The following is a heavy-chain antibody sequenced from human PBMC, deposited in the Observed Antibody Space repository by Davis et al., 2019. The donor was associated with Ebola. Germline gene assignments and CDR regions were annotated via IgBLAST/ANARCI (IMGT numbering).Heavy chain of an antibody. V-gene: IGHV4-34*01. CDR2: VDHSGRT. CDR1: GGTFIDYY. CDR3: ARGRGYSSGWRLFDY. Sequence: SETLSLTCAVYGGTFIDYYWSWIRQPPGKGLEWIGEVDHSGRTNYNPSLKSRVTISVDTSKNQFSLKLSSVTAADTAVYYCARGRGYSSGWRLFDYWGQGTLVTVSS. J-gene: IGHJ4*02. D-gene: IGHD6-19*01.